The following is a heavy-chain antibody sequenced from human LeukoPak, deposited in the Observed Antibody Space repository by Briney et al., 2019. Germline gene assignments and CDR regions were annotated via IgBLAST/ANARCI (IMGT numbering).Heavy chain of an antibody. CDR1: GYTFTSYG. J-gene: IGHJ6*02. D-gene: IGHD3-22*01. CDR3: ARGQWFPYDSSGYYYYYYYYGMDV. Sequence: ASVKVSCKASGYTFTSYGISWVRQAPGQGLEWMGWISAYNGNTNYAQKLQGRVTMTTDTSTSTAYMELWSLRSDDTAVYYCARGQWFPYDSSGYYYYYYYYGMDVWGQGTTVTVSS. CDR2: ISAYNGNT. V-gene: IGHV1-18*01.